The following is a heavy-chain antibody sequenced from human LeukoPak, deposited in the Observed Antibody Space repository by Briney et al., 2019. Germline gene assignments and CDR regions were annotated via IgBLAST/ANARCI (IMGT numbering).Heavy chain of an antibody. D-gene: IGHD6-13*01. J-gene: IGHJ4*02. Sequence: PGGSLRLSCAASELAFSSYGMHWVRQAPGKGLEWVAVIWFDGSIKYYADSVKDRFTISRDNSKNTLYLQMNSLRAEDTAVYYCASAAGPFDNWGQVTLVTVSS. V-gene: IGHV3-33*01. CDR1: ELAFSSYG. CDR2: IWFDGSIK. CDR3: ASAAGPFDN.